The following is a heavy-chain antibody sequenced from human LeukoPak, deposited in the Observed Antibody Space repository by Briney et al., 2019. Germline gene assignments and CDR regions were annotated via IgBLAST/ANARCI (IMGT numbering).Heavy chain of an antibody. D-gene: IGHD3-3*01. CDR2: ISYDGSNK. V-gene: IGHV3-30-3*01. CDR1: GFTFSSYA. Sequence: GSLRLSCAASGFTFSSYAMHWVRQAPGKGLEWVAVISYDGSNKYYADSVKGRFTISRDNSKNTLYLQMNSLRAEDTAVYYCAKARRFPNWFDPWGQGTLVTVSS. CDR3: AKARRFPNWFDP. J-gene: IGHJ5*02.